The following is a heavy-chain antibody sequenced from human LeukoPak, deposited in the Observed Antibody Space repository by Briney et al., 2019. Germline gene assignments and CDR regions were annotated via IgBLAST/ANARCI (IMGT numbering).Heavy chain of an antibody. Sequence: GGSLRLSCAASGFTFDDYAMHWVRQAPGKGLEWVSLISWDGGSTYYADSVKGRFTISRDNSRHTLYLQMNSLGAEDTALYYCTKDKEYSGFGPILSGYYYGMDVWGKGTTVTVSS. CDR2: ISWDGGST. V-gene: IGHV3-43D*04. CDR1: GFTFDDYA. J-gene: IGHJ6*04. CDR3: TKDKEYSGFGPILSGYYYGMDV. D-gene: IGHD5-12*01.